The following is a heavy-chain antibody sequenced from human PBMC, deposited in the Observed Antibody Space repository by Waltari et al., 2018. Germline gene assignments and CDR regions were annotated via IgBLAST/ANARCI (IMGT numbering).Heavy chain of an antibody. Sequence: EVQLVESGGGLVKPGGSLRLSCAASGFTFSSYSMNWVRQAPGKGLEWVSSISSSSSYIYYADAVKGRFTSARDNAKNSLYLQMNSLRAEDTAVYYCARDRSRCSSTSCPYLNYYYYGMDVWGQGTTVTVSS. CDR1: GFTFSSYS. D-gene: IGHD2-2*01. CDR3: ARDRSRCSSTSCPYLNYYYYGMDV. CDR2: ISSSSSYI. V-gene: IGHV3-21*01. J-gene: IGHJ6*02.